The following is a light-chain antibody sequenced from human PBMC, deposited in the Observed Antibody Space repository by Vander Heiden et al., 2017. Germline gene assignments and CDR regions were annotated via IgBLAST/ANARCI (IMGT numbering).Light chain of an antibody. Sequence: EIVKTQSPATLSVSPGERATLSCRASQSVSSNLAWYQQKPGQAPRLLIYGASTRATGIPARFSGSGSGTEFTLTISSLQSEDFAVYYCQQDNNWPHSTFGQGTKLEIK. CDR2: GAS. J-gene: IGKJ2*02. CDR3: QQDNNWPHST. V-gene: IGKV3-15*01. CDR1: QSVSSN.